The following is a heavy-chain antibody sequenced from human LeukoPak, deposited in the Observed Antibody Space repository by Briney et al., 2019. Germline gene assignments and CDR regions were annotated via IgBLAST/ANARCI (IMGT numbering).Heavy chain of an antibody. Sequence: SETLSLTCTVSGGSISSGSYYWSWIRQPAGKGLEWMGRIYTSGSTNYNPSLKSRVTISVDTSKNQFSLKLSSVTAADTAVYYCCITIFGVVAYGMDVWGQGTTVTVSS. CDR1: GGSISSGSYY. J-gene: IGHJ6*02. D-gene: IGHD3-3*01. V-gene: IGHV4-61*02. CDR2: IYTSGST. CDR3: CITIFGVVAYGMDV.